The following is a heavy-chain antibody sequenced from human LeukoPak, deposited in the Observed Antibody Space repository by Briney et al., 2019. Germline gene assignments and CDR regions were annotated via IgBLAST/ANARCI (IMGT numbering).Heavy chain of an antibody. CDR1: GGSISSYY. J-gene: IGHJ4*02. V-gene: IGHV4-59*01. CDR2: IYYSGST. CDR3: ASGVDSSGYYPGDY. Sequence: SETLSLTCTVSGGSISSYYWSWIRQPPGKGLEWIGYIYYSGSTNYNPSFKSRVTISVDTSKNQFSLKLSSVTAADTAVYYCASGVDSSGYYPGDYWGQGTLVTVSS. D-gene: IGHD3-22*01.